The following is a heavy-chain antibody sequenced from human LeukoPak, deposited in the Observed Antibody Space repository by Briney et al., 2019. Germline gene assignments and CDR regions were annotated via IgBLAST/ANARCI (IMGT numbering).Heavy chain of an antibody. CDR3: AKDQPPYYYDSSGYYLTT. CDR2: ISATGRST. CDR1: GFTFSNYG. V-gene: IGHV3-23*01. J-gene: IGHJ5*02. D-gene: IGHD3-22*01. Sequence: GGSLRLSCAASGFTFSNYGMSRVRQAPGKGLEWVSAISATGRSTYYADSVKGRLTISRDNSRNTLYLQMNSLRAEDTAVYYCAKDQPPYYYDSSGYYLTTWGQGTLVTVSS.